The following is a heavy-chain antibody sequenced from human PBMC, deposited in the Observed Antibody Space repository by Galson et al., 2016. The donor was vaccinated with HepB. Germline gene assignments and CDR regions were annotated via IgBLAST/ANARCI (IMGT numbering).Heavy chain of an antibody. CDR1: GFTFSYAW. D-gene: IGHD2-15*01. J-gene: IGHJ4*02. Sequence: SLRLSCAASGFTFSYAWMNWVRQAPGKGLEWVGRIKGITDYGTRDYAAPVQGRFSISRDDSKNTLYLQMDSLKTEDTAVYYCTTIHCSGGTCYGTEFDYWGQGTLVTVSS. CDR2: IKGITDYGTR. CDR3: TTIHCSGGTCYGTEFDY. V-gene: IGHV3-15*07.